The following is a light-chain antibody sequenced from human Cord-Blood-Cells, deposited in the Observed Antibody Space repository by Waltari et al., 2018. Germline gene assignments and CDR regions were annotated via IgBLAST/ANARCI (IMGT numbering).Light chain of an antibody. V-gene: IGLV2-23*01. J-gene: IGLJ3*02. Sequence: QSALTQPASVSGSPGQSLTLSCTGTSSAVGRYNLVSWYQQHPAKAPNLMIYEGSKRPSGVSNRFSGSKSGNTASLTISGLQAEDEADYYCCSYAGSSTWVFGGGTKLTVL. CDR1: SSAVGRYNL. CDR2: EGS. CDR3: CSYAGSSTWV.